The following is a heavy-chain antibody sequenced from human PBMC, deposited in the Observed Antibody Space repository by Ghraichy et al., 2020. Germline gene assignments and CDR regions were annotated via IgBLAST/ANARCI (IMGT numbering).Heavy chain of an antibody. CDR3: ARDSRLGSSGWYDY. CDR2: IYYSGST. J-gene: IGHJ4*02. V-gene: IGHV4-59*01. Sequence: SETLSLTCTVSGGSISSYYWSWIRQPPGKGLEWIGYIYYSGSTNYNPSLKSRVTISVDTSKNQFSLKLSSVTAADTAVYYCARDSRLGSSGWYDYWGQGTLVTVSS. D-gene: IGHD6-19*01. CDR1: GGSISSYY.